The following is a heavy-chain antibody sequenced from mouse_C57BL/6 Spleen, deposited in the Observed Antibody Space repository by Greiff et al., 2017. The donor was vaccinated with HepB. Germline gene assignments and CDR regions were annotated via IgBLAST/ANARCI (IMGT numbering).Heavy chain of an antibody. Sequence: EVNVVESAGGLVQPGSSLKLSCTASGFTFSDYYMAWVRQVPEKGLEWVANINYDGSSTYYLDSLKSRFIISRDNAKNILYLQMSSLKSEDTATYYCARAPSLDYFDYWGQGTTLTVSS. V-gene: IGHV5-16*01. CDR3: ARAPSLDYFDY. CDR2: INYDGSST. CDR1: GFTFSDYY. D-gene: IGHD4-1*01. J-gene: IGHJ2*01.